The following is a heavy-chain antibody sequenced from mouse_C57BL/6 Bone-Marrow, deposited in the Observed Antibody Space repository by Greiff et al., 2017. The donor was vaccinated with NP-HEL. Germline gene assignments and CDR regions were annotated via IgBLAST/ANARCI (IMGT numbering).Heavy chain of an antibody. J-gene: IGHJ1*03. CDR1: GYTFTSYW. D-gene: IGHD1-1*01. CDR2: IDPSDSYT. Sequence: QVQLQQPGAELVRPGTSVKLSCKASGYTFTSYWMHWVKQRPGQGLEWIGVIDPSDSYTNYNQKFKGKATLPVDTSSSTAYMQLSSLTSEDSAVYYCARYYYGSSWYFDVWGTGTTVTVSS. V-gene: IGHV1-59*01. CDR3: ARYYYGSSWYFDV.